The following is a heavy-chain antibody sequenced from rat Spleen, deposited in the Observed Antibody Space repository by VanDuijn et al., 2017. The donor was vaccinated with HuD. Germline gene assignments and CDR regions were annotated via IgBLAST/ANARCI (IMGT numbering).Heavy chain of an antibody. D-gene: IGHD1-7*01. CDR3: ARSNGYDPFDY. V-gene: IGHV2-27*01. CDR2: IWGDGST. J-gene: IGHJ2*01. Sequence: QVQLKESGPGLVQPSQTLSLTCTVSGFSLTNFHVHWVRQPPGKGLEWMGGIWGDGSTNYNSALKSRLSISRDTSKSQVFLKMNSLQTEDTAMYFCARSNGYDPFDYWGQGVMVTVSS. CDR1: GFSLTNFH.